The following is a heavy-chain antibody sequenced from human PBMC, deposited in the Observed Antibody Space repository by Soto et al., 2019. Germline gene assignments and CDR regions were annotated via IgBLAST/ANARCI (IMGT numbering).Heavy chain of an antibody. V-gene: IGHV4-39*01. CDR1: GGSISSSSYY. D-gene: IGHD6-19*01. CDR3: ARHVISSIAVAGTWFDP. CDR2: IYYSGST. J-gene: IGHJ5*02. Sequence: PSETLSLTCTVSGGSISSSSYYWGWIRQPPGKGLEWIGSIYYSGSTYYNPSLKSRVTISVDTSKNQFSLKLSSVTAADTAVYYCARHVISSIAVAGTWFDPWGQGTLVTVSS.